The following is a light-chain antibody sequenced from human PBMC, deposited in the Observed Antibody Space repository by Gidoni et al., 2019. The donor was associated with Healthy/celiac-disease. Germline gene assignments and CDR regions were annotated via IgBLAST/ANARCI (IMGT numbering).Light chain of an antibody. J-gene: IGKJ2*01. CDR1: QSISSY. V-gene: IGKV1-39*01. Sequence: DIHMPQSPSSLSASVGDRVTITCRASQSISSYLNWYQQKPGKAPKLLIYAASSLQSGVPSRFSGSGSGTDFTLTISSLQPEDIATYYCQQSDSTPHTFGQGTKLEIK. CDR3: QQSDSTPHT. CDR2: AAS.